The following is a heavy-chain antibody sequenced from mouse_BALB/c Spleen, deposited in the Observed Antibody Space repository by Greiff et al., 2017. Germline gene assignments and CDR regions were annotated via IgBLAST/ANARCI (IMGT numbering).Heavy chain of an antibody. V-gene: IGHV14-3*02. CDR2: IDPANGNT. Sequence: EVKLMESGAELVKPGASVKLSCTASGFNIKDTYMHWVKQRPEQGLEWIGRIDPANGNTKYDPKFQGKATITADTSSNTAYLQLSSLTSEDTAVYYCASLPFDYWGQGTTLTVSS. D-gene: IGHD2-10*01. CDR1: GFNIKDTY. CDR3: ASLPFDY. J-gene: IGHJ2*01.